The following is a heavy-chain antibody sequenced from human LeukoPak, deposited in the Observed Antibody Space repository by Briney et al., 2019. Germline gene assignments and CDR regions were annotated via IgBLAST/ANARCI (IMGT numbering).Heavy chain of an antibody. V-gene: IGHV1-3*03. CDR2: INAGNGNT. CDR3: AHISPHSSGYLQEDY. Sequence: GASVKVSCKASGYTFTSYAMHWVRQAPGQRLEWMGWINAGNGNTKYSQEFQGRVTITRDTSASTAYMELSSLRAEDTALYYCAHISPHSSGYLQEDYWGQGTLVTVSS. D-gene: IGHD3-22*01. J-gene: IGHJ4*02. CDR1: GYTFTSYA.